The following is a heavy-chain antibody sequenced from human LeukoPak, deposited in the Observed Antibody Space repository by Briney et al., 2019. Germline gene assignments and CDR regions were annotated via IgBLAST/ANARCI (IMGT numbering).Heavy chain of an antibody. CDR2: MYTSGST. Sequence: SETLSLTCTVSGASISSDNYYWSWIRQPAGKGLEWIGRMYTSGSTNYNPSLKSRVTMSLDTSKNQFSLELSSVTAADSAVYYCARAPSASVRGQNFDYWGQGTLVTVSS. D-gene: IGHD3-10*01. CDR1: GASISSDNYY. CDR3: ARAPSASVRGQNFDY. J-gene: IGHJ4*02. V-gene: IGHV4-61*02.